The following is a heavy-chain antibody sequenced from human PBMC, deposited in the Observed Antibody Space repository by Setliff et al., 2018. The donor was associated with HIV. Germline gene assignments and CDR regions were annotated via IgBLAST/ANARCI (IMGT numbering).Heavy chain of an antibody. D-gene: IGHD2-15*01. CDR3: ALPYCSGGNCWSSASLPPAGCFDP. J-gene: IGHJ5*02. Sequence: SVTVSCKASGGTFSSYVISWGRQAPGQGPEWMGGIIPMYGVTNYAQKFQGRVTITTDESTSTAYMELSSLSSEDTAVYYCALPYCSGGNCWSSASLPPAGCFDPWGQGTLGTVS. CDR1: GGTFSSYV. V-gene: IGHV1-69*05. CDR2: IIPMYGVT.